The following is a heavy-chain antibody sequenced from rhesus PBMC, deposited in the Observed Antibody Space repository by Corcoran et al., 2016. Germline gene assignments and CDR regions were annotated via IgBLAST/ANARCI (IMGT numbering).Heavy chain of an antibody. CDR2: IYGSDGAT. V-gene: IGHV4-106*01. Sequence: QVQRQGSGPGLVKPSETLALSCSVSGGSISDDDYWNWIRQPPGKGLEWIGYIYGSDGATNYNPSLKNRVTISIATSKNHFSLKLNSVTAADTAVYYCARGLLYIAAAYWGQGVLVTVSS. CDR1: GGSISDDDY. J-gene: IGHJ4*01. CDR3: ARGLLYIAAAY. D-gene: IGHD6-13*01.